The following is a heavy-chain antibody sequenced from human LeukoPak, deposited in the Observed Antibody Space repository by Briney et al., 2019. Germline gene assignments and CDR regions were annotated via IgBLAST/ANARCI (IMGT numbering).Heavy chain of an antibody. V-gene: IGHV3-NL1*01. J-gene: IGHJ3*02. D-gene: IGHD5-18*01. CDR2: RYSGSST. CDR1: VFTFSSYG. CDR3: ARDPRYSYGLDAFDI. Sequence: GRSLRLSRAASVFTFSSYGMHWVRQAPGKGLEWGLVRYSGSSTYYAGFVKGRFTISRDNSKNKMYLQMNSLRAEDTAVYYCARDPRYSYGLDAFDIWGQGTMVTVSS.